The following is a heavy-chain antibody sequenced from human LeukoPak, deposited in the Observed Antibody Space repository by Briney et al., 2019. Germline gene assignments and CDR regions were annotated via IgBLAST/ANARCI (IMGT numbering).Heavy chain of an antibody. CDR1: GFTVSSNY. J-gene: IGHJ4*02. D-gene: IGHD4-23*01. V-gene: IGHV3-66*01. CDR2: IYSGGST. Sequence: PGGSLRLSCAASGFTVSSNYMSWVRQAPGKGLEWVSVIYSGGSTYYADSVKGRFTTSRDNSKNTLYLQMNSLRAEDTAVYYCARDLGGNSENDYWGQGTLVTVSS. CDR3: ARDLGGNSENDY.